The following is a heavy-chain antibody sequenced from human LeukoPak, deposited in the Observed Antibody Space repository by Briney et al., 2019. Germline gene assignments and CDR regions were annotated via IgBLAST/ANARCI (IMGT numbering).Heavy chain of an antibody. CDR3: ARDRSAGDYVWGSYRPHWFDP. D-gene: IGHD3-16*02. J-gene: IGHJ5*02. Sequence: GGSLRLSCAASGFTFSSYAMHWVRQAPGKGLEWVAVISYDGSNKYYADSVKGRFTISRDNSKNTLYLQMNSLRAEDTAVYYCARDRSAGDYVWGSYRPHWFDPWGQGTLVTVSS. CDR1: GFTFSSYA. CDR2: ISYDGSNK. V-gene: IGHV3-30*04.